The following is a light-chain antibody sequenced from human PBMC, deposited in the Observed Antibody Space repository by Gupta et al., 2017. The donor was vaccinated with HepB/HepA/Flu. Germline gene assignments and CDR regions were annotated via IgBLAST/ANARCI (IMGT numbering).Light chain of an antibody. CDR2: GGS. J-gene: IGKJ1*01. CDR1: QSFSSNH. Sequence: EVVLTQSPGTLSLSPGEEATLSCRASQSFSSNHLAWYQQKPGQPPRLIIYGGSRRATVIPCRFSGSGSGTHFTLTISRLEPEDFGMYCCQYQGTSPWPFGQGTKVEI. V-gene: IGKV3-20*01. CDR3: QYQGTSPWP.